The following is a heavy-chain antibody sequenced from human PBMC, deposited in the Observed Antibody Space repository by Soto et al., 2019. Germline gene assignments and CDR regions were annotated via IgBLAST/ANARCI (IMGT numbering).Heavy chain of an antibody. CDR1: GFTFSSYA. J-gene: IGHJ4*02. CDR3: AKDPEGYCSGGSCYALDY. V-gene: IGHV3-23*01. CDR2: ISGSGGSI. D-gene: IGHD2-15*01. Sequence: GGSLRLSCAASGFTFSSYAMSWVRQAPGKGLEWVSAISGSGGSIYYADSVKGRFTISRDNSRNTLYLQMNSLRAEDTAVYYCAKDPEGYCSGGSCYALDYWGQGTLVTVSS.